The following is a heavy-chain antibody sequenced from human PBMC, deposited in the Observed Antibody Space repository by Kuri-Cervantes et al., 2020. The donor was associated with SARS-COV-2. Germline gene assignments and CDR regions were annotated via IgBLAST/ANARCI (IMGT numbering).Heavy chain of an antibody. J-gene: IGHJ4*01. CDR3: AKGLSSSWDVGFDY. Sequence: GGSLRLSCAASGLSFRSYAMTWVRQAPGKGLEWVSVISASGDFTYFADSVKGRFTISSDNSKNTLYLQMNSLRAEDTALYYCAKGLSSSWDVGFDYWGQGTLVTVSS. D-gene: IGHD6-13*01. V-gene: IGHV3-23*01. CDR1: GLSFRSYA. CDR2: ISASGDFT.